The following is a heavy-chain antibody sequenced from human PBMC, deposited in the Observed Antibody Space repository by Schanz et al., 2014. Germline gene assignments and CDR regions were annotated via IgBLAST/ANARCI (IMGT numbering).Heavy chain of an antibody. CDR2: IWYDGSNK. D-gene: IGHD2-2*01. Sequence: QVQLVESGGGLVKPGGSLRLSCAASGFAFSDYGMHWVRQAPGKGLEWVAFIWYDGSNKYYADSVKGRFTISRDNSKNTLYVQMNSLRAEDTAVYYCAKSMYSTSWAFDFWGQGAQVTVSS. CDR1: GFAFSDYG. CDR3: AKSMYSTSWAFDF. J-gene: IGHJ4*02. V-gene: IGHV3-30*02.